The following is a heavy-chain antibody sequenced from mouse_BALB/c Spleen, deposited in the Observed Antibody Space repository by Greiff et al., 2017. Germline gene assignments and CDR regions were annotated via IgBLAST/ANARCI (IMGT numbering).Heavy chain of an antibody. CDR2: IWSGGST. CDR1: GFSLTSYG. Sequence: QVHVKQSGPGLVQPSQSLSITCTVSGFSLTSYGVHWVRQSPGKGLEWLGVIWSGGSTDYNAAFISRLSISKDNSKSQVFFKMNSLQANDTAIYYCATYYYGDYYAMDYWGQGTSVTVSS. CDR3: ATYYYGDYYAMDY. D-gene: IGHD1-1*01. V-gene: IGHV2-2*02. J-gene: IGHJ4*01.